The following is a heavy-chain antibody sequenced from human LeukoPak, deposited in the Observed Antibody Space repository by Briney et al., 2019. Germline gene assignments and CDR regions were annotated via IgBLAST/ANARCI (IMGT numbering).Heavy chain of an antibody. CDR2: IKQDGSEK. CDR1: GFTFSNYW. CDR3: ARDSAGYSSGWSPPSDAFDI. Sequence: PGGSLRLSCAASGFTFSNYWINWVRQAPGKGLEWVANIKQDGSEKYYVDSVKGRFTISRDNAKNSLYLQMNSLRAEDTAVYYCARDSAGYSSGWSPPSDAFDIWGQGTVITVSS. J-gene: IGHJ3*02. V-gene: IGHV3-7*01. D-gene: IGHD6-19*01.